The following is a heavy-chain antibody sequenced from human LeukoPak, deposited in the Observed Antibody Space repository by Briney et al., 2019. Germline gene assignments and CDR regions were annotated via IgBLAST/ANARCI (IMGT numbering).Heavy chain of an antibody. Sequence: PSETLSLTCTVSGGSISSYYWSWIRQPPGKGLEWIGYIYYSGSTNYNPSLKSRVTISVDTSKNQFSLKLSSVTAADTAVYYCARSGPTPGYFDYWDQGTLVTVSS. J-gene: IGHJ4*02. D-gene: IGHD1-14*01. CDR3: ARSGPTPGYFDY. CDR2: IYYSGST. V-gene: IGHV4-59*08. CDR1: GGSISSYY.